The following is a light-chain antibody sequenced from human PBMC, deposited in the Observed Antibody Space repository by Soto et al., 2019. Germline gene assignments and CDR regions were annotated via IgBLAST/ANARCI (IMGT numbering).Light chain of an antibody. J-gene: IGLJ1*01. CDR3: SSYTTSNTYV. Sequence: QSALTQPPSVSGSPGQSVTISCTGTSSDVGSYNSVSWYQQPPGTVPKLMIYEVSNRPSGVPDRFSGSKSGNTASLTISGLQAEDEADYYCSSYTTSNTYVFGTGTKLNVL. CDR2: EVS. V-gene: IGLV2-18*02. CDR1: SSDVGSYNS.